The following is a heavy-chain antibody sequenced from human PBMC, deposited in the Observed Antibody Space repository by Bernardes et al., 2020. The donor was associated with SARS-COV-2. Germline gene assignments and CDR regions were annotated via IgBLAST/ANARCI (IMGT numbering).Heavy chain of an antibody. D-gene: IGHD6-6*01. Sequence: SETLSLTCAVYGESFSDYYWTWIRQPPGKGLEWIGEIYHSGSTHYNPSLKSRVTISVDKSKNQFSLKLNSVTSANTAVYYCAREYSTSSRLNWFDPWGQGTLVTVSS. CDR3: AREYSTSSRLNWFDP. J-gene: IGHJ5*02. CDR2: IYHSGST. V-gene: IGHV4-34*01. CDR1: GESFSDYY.